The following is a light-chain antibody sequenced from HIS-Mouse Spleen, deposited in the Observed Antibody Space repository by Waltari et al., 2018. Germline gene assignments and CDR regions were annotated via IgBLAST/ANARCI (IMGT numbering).Light chain of an antibody. Sequence: QSALTQPASVSGSPGQSITISCTGTSSDVGSYNLFSWYQQHPGKAPKLMIYEGSKRPSGVSNGFSGSKSGNTASLTISGLQAEDEADYYCCSYAGSSTFEVFGGGTKLTVL. CDR1: SSDVGSYNL. J-gene: IGLJ2*01. CDR3: CSYAGSSTFEV. CDR2: EGS. V-gene: IGLV2-23*03.